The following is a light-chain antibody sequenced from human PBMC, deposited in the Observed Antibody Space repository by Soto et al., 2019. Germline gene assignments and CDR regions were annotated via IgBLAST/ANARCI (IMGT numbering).Light chain of an antibody. CDR1: QSVLYSSNNKNY. Sequence: DTVMTQSPDSLAVALGERATINCKSSQSVLYSSNNKNYLAWYQQKPGQPPKLLIYWASTRESGVPDRFSGSGSGTDFTLTTSSLQAEDVAVYYCQQYYNTPWTFGQGTKVEIK. CDR3: QQYYNTPWT. CDR2: WAS. V-gene: IGKV4-1*01. J-gene: IGKJ1*01.